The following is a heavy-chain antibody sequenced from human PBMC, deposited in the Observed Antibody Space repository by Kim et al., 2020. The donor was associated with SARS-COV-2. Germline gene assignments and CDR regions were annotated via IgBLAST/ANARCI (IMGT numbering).Heavy chain of an antibody. CDR3: AWGGRHDNSGYYWGPFDY. CDR1: RFTFSNYG. V-gene: IGHV3-30*03. CDR2: ISYDGSNK. Sequence: GGSLRLSCASSRFTFSNYGMHWVRQAPGKGLEWVAVISYDGSNKYYADSVKGRFTISRDNSKNTLDLQMNSLRAEDTALYYCAWGGRHDNSGYYWGPFDYWGQGTLVTVSS. J-gene: IGHJ4*02. D-gene: IGHD3-22*01.